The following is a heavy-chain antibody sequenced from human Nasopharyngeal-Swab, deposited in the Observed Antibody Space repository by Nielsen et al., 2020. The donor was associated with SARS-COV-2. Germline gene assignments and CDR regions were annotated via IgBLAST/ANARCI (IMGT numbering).Heavy chain of an antibody. D-gene: IGHD3-22*01. V-gene: IGHV3-30-3*01. J-gene: IGHJ4*02. CDR1: GFPFRRYT. CDR3: ASTPLDSSGYYYAFHY. CDR2: ISYDGSNK. Sequence: SCAASGFPFRRYTMHWVRQAPGKGLEWVAVISYDGSNKYYADSVKGRFTISRDISKNTLYLQMNSLRAEDTAVSYCASTPLDSSGYYYAFHYWGRGTLVTVSS.